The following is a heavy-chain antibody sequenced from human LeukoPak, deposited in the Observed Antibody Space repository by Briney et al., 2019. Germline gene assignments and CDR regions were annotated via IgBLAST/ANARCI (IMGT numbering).Heavy chain of an antibody. J-gene: IGHJ4*02. D-gene: IGHD6-19*01. Sequence: GGSLRLSCAASGFTFSSYAMSWVRQAPGKGLEWVSAISGSGGSTYYADSVKGRFTISRDNSKNTLYLQMNSLRAEDTAVYYCAKSKRIAVAGTPIGYWGQGTLVTVSS. CDR1: GFTFSSYA. CDR2: ISGSGGST. CDR3: AKSKRIAVAGTPIGY. V-gene: IGHV3-23*01.